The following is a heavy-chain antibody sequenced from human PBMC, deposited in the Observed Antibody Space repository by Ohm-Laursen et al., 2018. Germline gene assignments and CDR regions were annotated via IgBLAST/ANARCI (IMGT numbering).Heavy chain of an antibody. Sequence: SETLSLTCIVSGGSISDYYWSWIRQPPGKGLEWIGYINYSGSTNYNPSLKSRVTISVDTSRNQFSLKLSSVTAADTAVYYCARVGRGPTPSGSYNNWFDPWGQGTLVTISS. CDR3: ARVGRGPTPSGSYNNWFDP. CDR2: INYSGST. J-gene: IGHJ5*02. D-gene: IGHD1-26*01. CDR1: GGSISDYY. V-gene: IGHV4-59*01.